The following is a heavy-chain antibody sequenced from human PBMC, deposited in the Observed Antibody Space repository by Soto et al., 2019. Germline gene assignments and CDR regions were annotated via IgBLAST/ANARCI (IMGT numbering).Heavy chain of an antibody. J-gene: IGHJ5*02. Sequence: SETLSLTCTVSGGSGSSDIYYWSWIRQPPGEGLEWIGFIYYSGSTNYNPSLKSRVTISVDTSKNQFSLKLSSVTAADTAVYYCAREGSSSWYWFDPWGQGPLVAVSS. D-gene: IGHD6-13*01. V-gene: IGHV4-61*01. CDR2: IYYSGST. CDR1: GGSGSSDIYY. CDR3: AREGSSSWYWFDP.